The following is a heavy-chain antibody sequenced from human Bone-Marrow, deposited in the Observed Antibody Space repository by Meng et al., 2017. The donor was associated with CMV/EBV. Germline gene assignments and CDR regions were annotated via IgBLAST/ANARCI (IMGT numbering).Heavy chain of an antibody. V-gene: IGHV3-7*01. J-gene: IGHJ4*02. CDR2: IKQDGSEK. CDR3: ARDTGWELTRTFDY. D-gene: IGHD1-26*01. Sequence: GESLKISCAASGFTFSSYWMSWVRQAPGKGLEWVANIKQDGSEKYYVDSVKGRFTISRDNAKNSLYLQMNSLRAEDTAVYYCARDTGWELTRTFDYWGQGTLVTVS. CDR1: GFTFSSYW.